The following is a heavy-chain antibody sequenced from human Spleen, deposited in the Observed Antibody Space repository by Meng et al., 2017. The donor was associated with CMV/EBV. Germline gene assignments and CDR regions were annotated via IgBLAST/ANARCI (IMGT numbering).Heavy chain of an antibody. J-gene: IGHJ4*02. V-gene: IGHV3-48*03. D-gene: IGHD3-10*01. CDR1: GFTFSNFE. CDR2: ISSGGTTR. Sequence: GESLKISCAASGFTFSNFEINWFRQAPGKGLEWVSFISSGGTTRYYADSVRGRFTISRDNANNSLYLQMNSLRAEDTAVYYCARASYYGSENYWGRGTLVTVSS. CDR3: ARASYYGSENY.